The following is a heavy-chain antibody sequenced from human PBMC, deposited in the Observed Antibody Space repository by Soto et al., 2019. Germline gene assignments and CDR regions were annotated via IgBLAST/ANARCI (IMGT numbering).Heavy chain of an antibody. Sequence: GGSLRLSCAASGFTFSSYAMIWVRQAPGKGLEWVSATSGSGGSTYYADSVKGRFTISRDNSKNTLYLQMNSLRAEDTAVYYCAKDRAYYYDSSGYPRPFEYWGQGTLVTVSS. CDR3: AKDRAYYYDSSGYPRPFEY. V-gene: IGHV3-23*01. CDR2: TSGSGGST. CDR1: GFTFSSYA. D-gene: IGHD3-22*01. J-gene: IGHJ4*02.